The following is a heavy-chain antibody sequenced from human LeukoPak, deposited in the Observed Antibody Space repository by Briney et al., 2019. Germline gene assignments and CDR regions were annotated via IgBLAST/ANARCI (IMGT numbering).Heavy chain of an antibody. CDR1: GGSFSGCY. CDR3: ARDGRGLDY. V-gene: IGHV4-34*01. Sequence: PSETLSLTCAFYGGSFSGCYWSWIRQPPGKGLEWIGEINHSGSTNYNPSLKSRVTISVDTSKNQFSLKLSSVTAADTAVYYCARDGRGLDYWGQGTLVTVSS. D-gene: IGHD3-10*01. CDR2: INHSGST. J-gene: IGHJ4*02.